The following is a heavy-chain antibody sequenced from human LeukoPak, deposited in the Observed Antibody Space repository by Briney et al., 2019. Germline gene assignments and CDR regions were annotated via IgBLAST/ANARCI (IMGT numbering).Heavy chain of an antibody. Sequence: PGGSLRLSCAASGFTFSSYAMSWVRQAPGKGLEWVSAISGSGGSTYYAGSVKGRFTISRDNSKNTLYLQMNSLRAEDTAVYYCATYYDSSLNEPWGQGTLVTVSS. V-gene: IGHV3-23*01. CDR2: ISGSGGST. CDR3: ATYYDSSLNEP. J-gene: IGHJ5*02. CDR1: GFTFSSYA. D-gene: IGHD3-22*01.